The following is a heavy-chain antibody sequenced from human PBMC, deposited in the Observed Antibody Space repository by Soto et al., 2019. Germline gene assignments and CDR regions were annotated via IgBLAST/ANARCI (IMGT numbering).Heavy chain of an antibody. D-gene: IGHD3-16*02. CDR3: ARMGLHLGELSRNWFDP. V-gene: IGHV4-31*03. CDR2: IYSSGRS. CDR1: GGSINSDEFY. J-gene: IGHJ5*02. Sequence: QLQLQESGPGLVKPSQTLSLTCSLSGGSINSDEFYWTWIRQSPGKGLEWIGYIYSSGRSHYNPSLKSRINISLDTSNNLLSLRLSSVTAADTAVYYCARMGLHLGELSRNWFDPWGRGTLVTVSS.